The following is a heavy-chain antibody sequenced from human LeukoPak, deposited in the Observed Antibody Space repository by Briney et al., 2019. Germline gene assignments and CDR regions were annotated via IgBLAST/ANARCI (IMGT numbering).Heavy chain of an antibody. CDR3: AREATGTTTGGRFDAFDI. CDR2: IYTSGST. J-gene: IGHJ3*02. V-gene: IGHV4-61*02. Sequence: KTSETLSLTCTVSGGSISSGSYYWRWIRQPAGKGLEWIGRIYTSGSTNYNPSLKSRVTISVDTSKNQFSLKLSSVTAADTAVYYCAREATGTTTGGRFDAFDIWGQGTMVTVSS. D-gene: IGHD1-1*01. CDR1: GGSISSGSYY.